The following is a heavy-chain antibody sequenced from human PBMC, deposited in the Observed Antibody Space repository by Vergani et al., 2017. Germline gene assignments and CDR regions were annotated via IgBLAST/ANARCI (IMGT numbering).Heavy chain of an antibody. J-gene: IGHJ6*02. CDR3: ARDWLYCSGGSCYNYYGMDV. D-gene: IGHD2-15*01. CDR1: GFTFSSYS. Sequence: EVQLVESGGGLVKPGGSLRLSCAASGFTFSSYSMNWVRQAPGKGLEWVSSISSSSSYIYYADSVKGRFTISRDNAKNSLYLQMNSLRAEDTAVYYCARDWLYCSGGSCYNYYGMDVWGQGTTVTVSS. V-gene: IGHV3-21*01. CDR2: ISSSSSYI.